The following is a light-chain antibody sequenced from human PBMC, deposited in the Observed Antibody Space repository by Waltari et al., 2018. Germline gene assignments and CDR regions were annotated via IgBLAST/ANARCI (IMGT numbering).Light chain of an antibody. CDR1: QAITNY. V-gene: IGKV1-33*01. J-gene: IGKJ4*01. Sequence: DIQMTQSPSSLSASVGDRVTITCQASQAITNYLNWYQQKPGQAPNLLISDASNLEVGVPSRFSVSGSGTHFTCTINSLQPEDIASYYCQQFDTLPLTFGGGTKVEIK. CDR2: DAS. CDR3: QQFDTLPLT.